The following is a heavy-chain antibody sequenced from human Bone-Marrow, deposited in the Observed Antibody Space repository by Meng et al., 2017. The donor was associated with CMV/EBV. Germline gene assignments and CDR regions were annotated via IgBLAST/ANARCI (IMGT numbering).Heavy chain of an antibody. D-gene: IGHD5-12*01. J-gene: IGHJ4*02. Sequence: ASVKVSCKASGYTFTSYDINWVRQATGQGLEWMGWMNPNSGNTGYAQKFQGRVTITRNTSISTAYMELSSLRSEDTAVYYCARGFRDIVATIGVSGNRHPYYFDYWGQGPLVTVSS. V-gene: IGHV1-8*03. CDR3: ARGFRDIVATIGVSGNRHPYYFDY. CDR1: GYTFTSYD. CDR2: MNPNSGNT.